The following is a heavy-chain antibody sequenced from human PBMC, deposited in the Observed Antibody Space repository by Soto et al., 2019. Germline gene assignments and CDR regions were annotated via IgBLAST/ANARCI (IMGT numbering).Heavy chain of an antibody. J-gene: IGHJ6*02. V-gene: IGHV3-33*01. Sequence: QVQLVESGGGVVQPGRSLRLSCAASGFTFSSYGMHWVRQAPGKGLEWVAVIWYDGSKKYYADSVKGRFTISRDNSKNTLYLQMNSLRAEDTAVYYCARDEPRRYYGMDVWGQGTTVTVSS. CDR2: IWYDGSKK. CDR1: GFTFSSYG. CDR3: ARDEPRRYYGMDV.